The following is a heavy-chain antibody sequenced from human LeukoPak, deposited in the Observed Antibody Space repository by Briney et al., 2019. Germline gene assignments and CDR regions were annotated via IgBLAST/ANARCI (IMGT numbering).Heavy chain of an antibody. D-gene: IGHD1-26*01. J-gene: IGHJ4*02. CDR2: IYYSGST. CDR1: GGSISSYY. Sequence: SETLSLTCTVSGGSISSYYWGWIRQPPGKGLEWIGYIYYSGSTNYNPSLKSRVSMSVDTSNYHFSLKLTFVTAADTAIYYCARVAQYLVGASSTAFFEYWGQGTLVTVSS. V-gene: IGHV4-59*12. CDR3: ARVAQYLVGASSTAFFEY.